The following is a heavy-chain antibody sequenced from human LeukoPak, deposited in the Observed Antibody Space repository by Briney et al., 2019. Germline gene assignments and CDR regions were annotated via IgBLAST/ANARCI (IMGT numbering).Heavy chain of an antibody. CDR1: GFTFSNHW. J-gene: IGHJ4*02. CDR3: ARGTTEAAGTDY. D-gene: IGHD6-13*01. Sequence: AGGSLRLSCAASGFTFSNHWMHWVRQAPGKGLVWVSEINPDGSFTKYADSVKGRFTNSRDNAKNTLYLQMNSLRDDDTAVYYCARGTTEAAGTDYWGQGTLVTVSS. V-gene: IGHV3-74*01. CDR2: INPDGSFT.